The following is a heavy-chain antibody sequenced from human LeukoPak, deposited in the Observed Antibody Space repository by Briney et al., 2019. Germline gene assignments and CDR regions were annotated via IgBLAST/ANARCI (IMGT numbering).Heavy chain of an antibody. CDR1: GFTFGDYA. CDR3: TRDREVGRYYYYYYYMDV. CDR2: IRSKAYGGTT. J-gene: IGHJ6*03. Sequence: GRSLRLSCTASGFTFGDYAMSWFRQAPGKGLEWVGFIRSKAYGGTTEYAASVKGRFTISRDDSKGIAYLQMNSLKTEDTAVYYCTRDREVGRYYYYYYYMDVWGKGTTVTVSS. V-gene: IGHV3-49*03. D-gene: IGHD2-2*01.